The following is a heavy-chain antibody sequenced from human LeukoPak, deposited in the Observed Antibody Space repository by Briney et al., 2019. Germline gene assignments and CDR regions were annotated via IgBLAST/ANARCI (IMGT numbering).Heavy chain of an antibody. CDR1: GGSFSSYA. CDR3: ARITGYRGCGGDCYALED. Sequence: SVKVSCKASGGSFSSYAISWVRQAPGQGLEWMGRIIPIFGIANYAQKFQGRVTITADKSTSTAYMELSSLRSEDTAVYYCARITGYRGCGGDCYALEDWGQGTLVTVSS. D-gene: IGHD2-21*02. J-gene: IGHJ4*02. CDR2: IIPIFGIA. V-gene: IGHV1-69*04.